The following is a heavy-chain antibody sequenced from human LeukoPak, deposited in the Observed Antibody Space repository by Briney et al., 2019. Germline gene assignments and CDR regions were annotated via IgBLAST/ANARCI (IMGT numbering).Heavy chain of an antibody. Sequence: SETLSLTCAVYGGSFSGYYWSWIRQPPGKGLEWIGKINHSGSTNYNPSLKSRVTISVDTSKNQFSLKLSSVTAADTAVYYCARAPNYGPPDAFDIWGQGTMVTVSS. D-gene: IGHD4-17*01. CDR1: GGSFSGYY. J-gene: IGHJ3*02. V-gene: IGHV4-34*01. CDR2: INHSGST. CDR3: ARAPNYGPPDAFDI.